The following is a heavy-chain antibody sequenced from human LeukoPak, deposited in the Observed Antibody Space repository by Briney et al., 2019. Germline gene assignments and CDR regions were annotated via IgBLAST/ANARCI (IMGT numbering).Heavy chain of an antibody. CDR3: ARDLPIDTAMVESDGFDY. CDR2: IKQDGSEK. CDR1: GFTFSSYW. Sequence: GGSLRLSCAASGFTFSSYWMSWVRQAPGKGLEWVANIKQDGSEKYYVDSVKGRFTISRDNAKNSLYLQMNSLRAEDTAVYYCARDLPIDTAMVESDGFDYWGQGTLVTVSS. V-gene: IGHV3-7*01. D-gene: IGHD5-18*01. J-gene: IGHJ4*02.